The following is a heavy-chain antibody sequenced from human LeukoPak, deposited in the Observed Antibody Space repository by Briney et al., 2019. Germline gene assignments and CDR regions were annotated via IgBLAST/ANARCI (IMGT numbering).Heavy chain of an antibody. CDR1: GGSISSYY. CDR2: IYYSGST. CDR3: ARRSGGSGKFDL. Sequence: PSETLSLTCTVPGGSISSYYWSWIRQPPGKGLEWIGYIYYSGSTNYNPSLKSRVTISVDTSKNQFSLKLSSVTAADTAVYYCARRSGGSGKFDLWGRGTLVTVSS. V-gene: IGHV4-59*08. D-gene: IGHD3-10*01. J-gene: IGHJ2*01.